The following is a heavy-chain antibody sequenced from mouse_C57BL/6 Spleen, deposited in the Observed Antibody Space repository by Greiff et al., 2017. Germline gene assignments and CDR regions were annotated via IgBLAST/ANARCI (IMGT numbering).Heavy chain of an antibody. CDR3: TRDEDYYGSSPFWYFDV. CDR1: GFTFSSYA. J-gene: IGHJ1*03. V-gene: IGHV5-9-1*02. Sequence: EVKLMESGEGLVKPGGSLKLSCAASGFTFSSYAMSWVRQTPEKRLEWVAYISSGGDYIYYADTVKGRFTISRDNARNNLYLQMSSLKSEDTAMYYCTRDEDYYGSSPFWYFDVWGTGTTVTVSS. CDR2: ISSGGDYI. D-gene: IGHD1-1*01.